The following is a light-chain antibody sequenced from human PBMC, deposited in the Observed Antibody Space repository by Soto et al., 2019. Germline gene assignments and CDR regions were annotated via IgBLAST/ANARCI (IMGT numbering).Light chain of an antibody. J-gene: IGLJ1*01. Sequence: QSALTQPASVSGSPGQSITISCSGTSSDVGAYTSVSWYQQHPGKAPKLMIYEVCNRPSGVSNRFSGSKSANTASLTISGLQADDEAHYYCTSYTSDNRSYVFGTGTKLTVL. CDR3: TSYTSDNRSYV. CDR2: EVC. CDR1: SSDVGAYTS. V-gene: IGLV2-14*01.